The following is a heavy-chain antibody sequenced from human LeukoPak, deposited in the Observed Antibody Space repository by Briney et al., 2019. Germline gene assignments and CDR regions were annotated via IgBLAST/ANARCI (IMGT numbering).Heavy chain of an antibody. V-gene: IGHV4-4*02. CDR3: SRENGAFSPFGY. J-gene: IGHJ4*02. CDR2: ISLTGLT. CDR1: GGSISNTNW. D-gene: IGHD2-8*01. Sequence: PSGTLSLTCGVSGGSISNTNWWSWVRQPPGQGLEWIGEISLTGLTHYNPSLESRVTVSLDKSKNQLSLNVTSVTAADTAVYYCSRENGAFSPFGYWGQGTLVTVLS.